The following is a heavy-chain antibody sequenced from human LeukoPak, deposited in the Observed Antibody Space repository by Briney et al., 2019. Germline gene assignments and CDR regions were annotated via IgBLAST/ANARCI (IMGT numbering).Heavy chain of an antibody. D-gene: IGHD4-17*01. CDR2: ITGSTRTT. Sequence: PGGSLRLSCAASGFLFNSYGMSWVRQAPGQGLEWVSSITGSTRTTYYTDSVKGRFIISRDNSKNTLYLQMNSLGAEDTAVYYCARGPTVTTRYYYYYMDVWGKGTTVTISS. V-gene: IGHV3-23*01. J-gene: IGHJ6*03. CDR1: GFLFNSYG. CDR3: ARGPTVTTRYYYYYMDV.